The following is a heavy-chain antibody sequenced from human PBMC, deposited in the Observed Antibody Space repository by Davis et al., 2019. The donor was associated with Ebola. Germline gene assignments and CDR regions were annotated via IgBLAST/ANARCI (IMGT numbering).Heavy chain of an antibody. Sequence: ASVKVSCKASGYTFTSYGISWVRQAPGQGLEWMGWISAYNGNTNYAQKVQGRVTITADESTSTAYMELSSLRSEDTAVYYCARGGWLQISGFDYWGQGTLVTVSS. J-gene: IGHJ4*02. CDR1: GYTFTSYG. CDR3: ARGGWLQISGFDY. V-gene: IGHV1-18*04. D-gene: IGHD5-24*01. CDR2: ISAYNGNT.